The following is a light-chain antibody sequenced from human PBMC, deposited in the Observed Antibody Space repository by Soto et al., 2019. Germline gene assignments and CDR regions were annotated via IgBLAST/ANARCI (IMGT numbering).Light chain of an antibody. CDR1: QIVGTD. Sequence: EVVMTQAAVTLSVSPGERATLSCRASQIVGTDLAWYQQIPDQAPRLLIYGAVTRATGVAARFSGGGSGTEFTLTVNSLQAEDLGIYYCQQYDAWPRTFGQGTKLEI. V-gene: IGKV3-15*01. J-gene: IGKJ2*01. CDR3: QQYDAWPRT. CDR2: GAV.